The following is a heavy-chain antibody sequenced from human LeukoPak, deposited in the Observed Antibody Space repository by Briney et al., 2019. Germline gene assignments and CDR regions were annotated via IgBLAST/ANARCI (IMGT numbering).Heavy chain of an antibody. CDR2: IKQDGSEK. Sequence: GGSLRLSCAASGFTFSSYWMSWVRQAPGKGLEWVANIKQDGSEKKYVDSVKGRFTISRDNAKNSLYLQMNSLRAEDTAVYFCKRDWLYYHDRRWYRYFDYWGQGTPVTVSS. CDR1: GFTFSSYW. CDR3: KRDWLYYHDRRWYRYFDY. V-gene: IGHV3-7*01. D-gene: IGHD3-22*01. J-gene: IGHJ4*03.